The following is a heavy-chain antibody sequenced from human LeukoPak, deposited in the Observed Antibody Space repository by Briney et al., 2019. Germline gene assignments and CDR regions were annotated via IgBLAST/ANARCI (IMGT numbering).Heavy chain of an antibody. CDR1: GGSISSSSYY. CDR2: MYHTGST. CDR3: ARVDSSGYYYYSYYMDV. D-gene: IGHD3-22*01. V-gene: IGHV4-39*07. J-gene: IGHJ6*03. Sequence: SETLSLTCTVSGGSISSSSYYWGWIRQPPGKGLEWIGSMYHTGSTYYNPSLKSRATISVDTSKNQFSLKLSSVTAADTAVYYCARVDSSGYYYYSYYMDVWAKGPRSPSP.